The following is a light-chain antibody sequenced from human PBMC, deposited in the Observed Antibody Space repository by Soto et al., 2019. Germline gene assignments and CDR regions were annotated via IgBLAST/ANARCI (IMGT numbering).Light chain of an antibody. CDR2: EVS. CDR1: SSDVGGYNY. Sequence: QSALTQPASVSGSPGQSITISCTGTSSDVGGYNYVSWYQQHPGKAPKLMIDEVSNRPSGVSNRFSGSKSGNTASLTISGLQAEDEADYYCSSYTSSSTLVVLGGGTQLTVL. J-gene: IGLJ2*01. V-gene: IGLV2-14*01. CDR3: SSYTSSSTLVV.